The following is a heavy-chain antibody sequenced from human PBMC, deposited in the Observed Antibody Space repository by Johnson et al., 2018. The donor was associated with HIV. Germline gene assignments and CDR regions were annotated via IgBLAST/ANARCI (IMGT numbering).Heavy chain of an antibody. CDR3: AREMATIRGYAFDI. CDR2: ISYDGSNK. J-gene: IGHJ3*02. D-gene: IGHD5-24*01. V-gene: IGHV3-30-3*01. Sequence: QVLLLESGGGVVQPGRSLRLSCAASGFTFSSYAMHWVRQAPGKGLEWVAVISYDGSNKYYADSVKGRFTISRDNSKNTLYLQMNSLRDEDTAVYYCAREMATIRGYAFDIWGQGTMVTVSS. CDR1: GFTFSSYA.